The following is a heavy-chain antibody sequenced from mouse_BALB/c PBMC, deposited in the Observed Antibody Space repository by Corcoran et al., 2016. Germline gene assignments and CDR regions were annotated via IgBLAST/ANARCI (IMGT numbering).Heavy chain of an antibody. J-gene: IGHJ2*01. Sequence: DVQLQESGPGLAKPSQSLSLTCSVTGYSITSGYYWNWIRQFPGNKLEWMGYISYDGSNNYNPSLKNRISITRDTSKNQFFLKLNSVTTEDTATYYCATLLRPFDYWGQGTTLTVSS. V-gene: IGHV3-6*02. CDR2: ISYDGSN. CDR1: GYSITSGYY. D-gene: IGHD1-2*01. CDR3: ATLLRPFDY.